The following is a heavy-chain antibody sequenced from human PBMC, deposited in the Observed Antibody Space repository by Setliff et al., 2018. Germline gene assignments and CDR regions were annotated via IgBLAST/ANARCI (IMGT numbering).Heavy chain of an antibody. CDR3: ARVFYYDILTYAFDI. J-gene: IGHJ3*02. Sequence: KPSETLSLTCTVSGGSISSHYWSWIRQPPGKGLEWIGSIYYSGSTNYNPSLKSRVTISVDTSKNQFPLKLSSVAAADTAVYYCARVFYYDILTYAFDIWGQGTMVTVSS. CDR2: IYYSGST. V-gene: IGHV4-59*11. D-gene: IGHD3-9*01. CDR1: GGSISSHY.